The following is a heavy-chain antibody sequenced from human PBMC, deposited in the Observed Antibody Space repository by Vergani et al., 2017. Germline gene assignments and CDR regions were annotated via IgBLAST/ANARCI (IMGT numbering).Heavy chain of an antibody. CDR2: IVVGSGNT. V-gene: IGHV1-58*02. CDR3: AARVGATTVDY. Sequence: QMQLVQSGPEVKKPGTSVKVSCKASGFTFTSSAMQWGRQARGQRLEWIGWIVVGSGNTNYAQKFQERVTITRDMSTSTAYMELSSLRSEDTAVYYCAARVGATTVDYWGQGTLVTVSS. J-gene: IGHJ4*02. CDR1: GFTFTSSA. D-gene: IGHD1-26*01.